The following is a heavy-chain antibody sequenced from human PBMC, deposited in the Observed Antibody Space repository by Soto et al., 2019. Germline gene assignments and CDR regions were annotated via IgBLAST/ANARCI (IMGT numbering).Heavy chain of an antibody. Sequence: QVQLVQSGAAVKKPGSSVKVSCTASEGTFNSYTISWVRQAPGQGLEWMGRVIPILGMADFAQKFQGRVMITADKSMSTAYMVLSSLRSDDTAVYYCATNYGSGSTHFDYWGQGTLVTVSS. CDR1: EGTFNSYT. D-gene: IGHD3-10*01. V-gene: IGHV1-69*02. CDR2: VIPILGMA. CDR3: ATNYGSGSTHFDY. J-gene: IGHJ4*02.